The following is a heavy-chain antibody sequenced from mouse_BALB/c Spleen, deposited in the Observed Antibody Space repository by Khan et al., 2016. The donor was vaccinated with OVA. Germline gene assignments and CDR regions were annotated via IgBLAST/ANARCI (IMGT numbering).Heavy chain of an antibody. J-gene: IGHJ4*01. D-gene: IGHD2-1*01. V-gene: IGHV2-9*02. CDR2: IWAGGST. CDR3: ATIFYGKRSYAMDY. CDR1: GFSSTNYG. Sequence: VELVESGPGLVAPSQSLSITCTVSGFSSTNYGVNWVRQPPGKGLEWLGVIWAGGSTNYNSALMSRLSISKDKSKSQVFLRMNSLQTDDTAVYYGATIFYGKRSYAMDYWGQGTSVTVSS.